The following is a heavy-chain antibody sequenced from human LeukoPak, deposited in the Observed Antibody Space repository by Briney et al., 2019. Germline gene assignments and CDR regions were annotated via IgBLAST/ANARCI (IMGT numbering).Heavy chain of an antibody. D-gene: IGHD4-17*01. Sequence: PGGSLRLSCAASGNYWMHWVRQAPGKGLVWVSHINSDGSWTSYADSVKGRFTISKDNAKNTVYLQMNSLRAEDTAVYYCARDLLMTTVTSWFDPWGQGTLVTVSS. J-gene: IGHJ5*02. CDR1: GNYW. V-gene: IGHV3-74*01. CDR2: INSDGSWT. CDR3: ARDLLMTTVTSWFDP.